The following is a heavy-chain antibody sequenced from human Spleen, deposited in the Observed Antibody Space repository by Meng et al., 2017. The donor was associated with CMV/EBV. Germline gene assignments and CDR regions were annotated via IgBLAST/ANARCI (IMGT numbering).Heavy chain of an antibody. CDR2: INHSGST. Sequence: AVYGGSFSGYYWSWIRQPPGKGLEWIGEINHSGSTNYNPSLKSRVTISVDTSKNQFSLKLSSVTAADTAVYYCASGTYCGGDCYALAWGQGTLVTVSS. CDR3: ASGTYCGGDCYALA. V-gene: IGHV4-34*01. D-gene: IGHD2-21*01. CDR1: GGSFSGYY. J-gene: IGHJ5*02.